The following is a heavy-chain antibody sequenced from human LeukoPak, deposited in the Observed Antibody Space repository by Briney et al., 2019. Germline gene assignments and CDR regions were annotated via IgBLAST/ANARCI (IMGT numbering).Heavy chain of an antibody. CDR3: ARGWSSGLGY. CDR1: GFTFSSYA. Sequence: GGSLRLSCAASGFTFSSYAMHWVRQAPGKGLEYVSAISGNGGNTYYANSVKGRFTISRDNSKNTLYLQMGSLRAEDMAVYYCARGWSSGLGYWGQGTLVTVSS. D-gene: IGHD6-19*01. CDR2: ISGNGGNT. V-gene: IGHV3-64*01. J-gene: IGHJ4*02.